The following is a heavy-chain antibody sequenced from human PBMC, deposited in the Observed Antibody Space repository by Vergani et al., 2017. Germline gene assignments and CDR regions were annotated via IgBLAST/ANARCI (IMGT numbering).Heavy chain of an antibody. Sequence: QVQLQESGPGLVKPSQTLSLTCTVSGGSISSGDYYWSWIRQHPGKGMEWIGYIYYSGSTYYNPSLKSRVTISIDTSKNQFSLQLRSVTAADTAVYSCARDAATYGDYPSVLFDYWGQGTLVTVSS. CDR1: GGSISSGDYY. CDR2: IYYSGST. CDR3: ARDAATYGDYPSVLFDY. D-gene: IGHD4-17*01. J-gene: IGHJ4*02. V-gene: IGHV4-31*03.